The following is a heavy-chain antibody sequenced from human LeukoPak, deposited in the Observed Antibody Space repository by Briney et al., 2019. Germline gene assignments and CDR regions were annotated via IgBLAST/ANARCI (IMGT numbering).Heavy chain of an antibody. Sequence: ASVKVSCKASGYTFTSYDINWVRQATGQGLEWMGWMNPNSGNTGYAQKFQGRVTMTRNTSISTAYMELGSLRSEDTAVYYCARLPTYYDFWSGLKKYYYYGMDVWGQGTTVTVSS. D-gene: IGHD3-3*01. CDR3: ARLPTYYDFWSGLKKYYYYGMDV. CDR1: GYTFTSYD. V-gene: IGHV1-8*01. J-gene: IGHJ6*02. CDR2: MNPNSGNT.